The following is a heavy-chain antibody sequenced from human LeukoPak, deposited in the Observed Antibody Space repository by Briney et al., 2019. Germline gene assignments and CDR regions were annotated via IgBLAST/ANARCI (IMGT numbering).Heavy chain of an antibody. J-gene: IGHJ4*02. V-gene: IGHV4-34*01. Sequence: SETLSLTCAVYGGSFSGYYWSWIRQPPGKGLEWIGEINHSGSTNYNPSLKSRVTTSVDTSKNQFSLKLSSVTAADTAVYYCARGSRYSSGWYPYWGQGTLVTVSS. CDR2: INHSGST. CDR3: ARGSRYSSGWYPY. D-gene: IGHD6-19*01. CDR1: GGSFSGYY.